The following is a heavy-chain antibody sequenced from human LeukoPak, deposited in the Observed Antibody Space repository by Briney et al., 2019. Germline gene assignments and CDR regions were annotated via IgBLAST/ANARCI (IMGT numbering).Heavy chain of an antibody. CDR3: ARMSLVVVITVFDY. J-gene: IGHJ4*02. CDR1: GYSISSGYY. D-gene: IGHD3-22*01. CDR2: IYHSGST. V-gene: IGHV4-38-2*01. Sequence: SETLSLTCAVSGYSISSGYYWGWIRQPPGKGLEWIGSIYHSGSTYYNPSLKSRVTISVDTSKNQFSLKLSSVTAADTAVYYCARMSLVVVITVFDYWGQGTMVTVSS.